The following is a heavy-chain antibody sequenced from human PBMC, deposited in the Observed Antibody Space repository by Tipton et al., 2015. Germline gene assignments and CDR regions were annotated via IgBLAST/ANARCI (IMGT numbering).Heavy chain of an antibody. CDR3: ARDVYSSGWYWLGY. Sequence: QVQLVQSGAEVKRPGASVTVSCKGSGYAFTSYGVSWVRLAPGQGLEWMGWISTYIGNTNYAQKLQGRVTMTTDTSTSTAYMELRSLRSDDTAGYYCARDVYSSGWYWLGYWGQGTLVPVSS. CDR1: GYAFTSYG. CDR2: ISTYIGNT. V-gene: IGHV1-18*01. D-gene: IGHD6-19*01. J-gene: IGHJ4*02.